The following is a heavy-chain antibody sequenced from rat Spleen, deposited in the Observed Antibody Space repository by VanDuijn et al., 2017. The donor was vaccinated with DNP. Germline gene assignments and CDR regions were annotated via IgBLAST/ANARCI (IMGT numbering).Heavy chain of an antibody. Sequence: QVQLVESGPGLVHPSQTLSLTCTVAGFSLTSYNIHWVRQPPGKGLEWVGAIWSGGGKDYNSALKSRLSISRDTSKSQVFLKMNSLQTEDTAIYFCTRDYYSSSFTYGGQGTLVTVSS. D-gene: IGHD1-2*01. CDR3: TRDYYSSSFTY. CDR2: IWSGGGK. V-gene: IGHV2-15*01. J-gene: IGHJ3*01. CDR1: GFSLTSYN.